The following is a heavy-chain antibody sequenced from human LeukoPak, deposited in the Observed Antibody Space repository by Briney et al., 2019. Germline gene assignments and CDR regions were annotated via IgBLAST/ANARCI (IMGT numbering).Heavy chain of an antibody. CDR2: IYYSGST. D-gene: IGHD3-10*01. CDR1: GGSISSYY. CDR3: ARVGFGGYYYGMDV. V-gene: IGHV4-59*01. Sequence: SETLSLTCTVSGGSISSYYWSWIRQPPGKGLEWIGYIYYSGSTNYNPSLKSRVTISVDTSKNQFSLKLSSVTAADTAVYYCARVGFGGYYYGMDVWGQGTTVTVSS. J-gene: IGHJ6*02.